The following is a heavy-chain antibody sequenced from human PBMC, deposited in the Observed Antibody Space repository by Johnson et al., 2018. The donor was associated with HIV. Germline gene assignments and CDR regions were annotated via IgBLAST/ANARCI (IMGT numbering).Heavy chain of an antibody. CDR1: GFTVSSNY. V-gene: IGHV3-66*04. J-gene: IGHJ3*02. CDR3: VSHVGSSVGSAFDI. Sequence: VQLVESGGGLVQPGGSLRLSCAASGFTVSSNYMSWVRQAPGKGLEWVSVIYSGGSTYYADSVKGRFTISRDNSKNTLYLQMNSLRAEDMAVYYCVSHVGSSVGSAFDIWGQGTMVTVSS. CDR2: IYSGGST. D-gene: IGHD6-6*01.